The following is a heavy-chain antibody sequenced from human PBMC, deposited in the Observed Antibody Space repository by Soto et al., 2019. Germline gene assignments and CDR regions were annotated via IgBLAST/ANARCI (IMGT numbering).Heavy chain of an antibody. CDR1: GYTFTSYY. Sequence: ASVKVSCKASGYTFTSYYMHWVRQAPGQGLEWMGIINPSGGSTSYAQKFQGRVTMTRDTSTSTVYMELSSLRSEDTAVYYCARDPRIAAAGSIYWFDPWGQGTLVTVSS. J-gene: IGHJ5*02. CDR2: INPSGGST. V-gene: IGHV1-46*01. D-gene: IGHD6-13*01. CDR3: ARDPRIAAAGSIYWFDP.